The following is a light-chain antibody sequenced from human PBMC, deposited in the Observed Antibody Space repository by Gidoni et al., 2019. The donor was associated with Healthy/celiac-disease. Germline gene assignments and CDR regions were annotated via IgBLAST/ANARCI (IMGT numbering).Light chain of an antibody. V-gene: IGKV3-20*01. J-gene: IGKJ3*01. Sequence: DIVLTQSPGTLPLSPGERATLSCRASQSVSSSYLAWYQQKPGQAPRLLIYGASSRATGIPDRFSGSGSGTDFTLTISRLEPEDFAVYYCQQYGSSPGFTFGPGTKVDIK. CDR1: QSVSSSY. CDR3: QQYGSSPGFT. CDR2: GAS.